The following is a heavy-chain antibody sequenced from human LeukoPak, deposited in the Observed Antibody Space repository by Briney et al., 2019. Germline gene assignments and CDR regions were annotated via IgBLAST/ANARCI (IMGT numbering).Heavy chain of an antibody. D-gene: IGHD3-3*01. J-gene: IGHJ4*02. CDR2: ISAYNGNT. CDR3: ARDGWVFGVVSPPY. Sequence: GASVKVSCKASGYTFTSYGISWARQAPGQGLEWMGWISAYNGNTNYAQKLQGRVTMTTDTSTSTAYMELRSLRSDDTAVYYCARDGWVFGVVSPPYWGQGTLVTVSS. CDR1: GYTFTSYG. V-gene: IGHV1-18*01.